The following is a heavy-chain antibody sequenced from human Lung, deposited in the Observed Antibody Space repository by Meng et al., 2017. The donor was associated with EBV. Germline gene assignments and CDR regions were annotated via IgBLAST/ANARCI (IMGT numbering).Heavy chain of an antibody. CDR2: ISAYNGNT. J-gene: IGHJ4*02. Sequence: HVQLVQSGAEVKKPGASVKVSWEASGFIFTSYAISWVRQAPGQGLQYMGWISAYNGNTNYAQELQGRVTMTTDTSTSTAYMELRSLRFDDTAVYYCARGDGGNGSDYWGQGTLVTVSS. CDR3: ARGDGGNGSDY. CDR1: GFIFTSYA. V-gene: IGHV1-18*01. D-gene: IGHD4-23*01.